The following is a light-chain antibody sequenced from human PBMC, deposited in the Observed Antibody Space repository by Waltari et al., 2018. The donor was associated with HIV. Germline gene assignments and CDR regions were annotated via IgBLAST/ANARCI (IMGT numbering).Light chain of an antibody. Sequence: QSTLTQPPSVSGSLGQSVTIACSGTSSDIGSYNRVSWYQQPPGTAPKLIIYEFTNRPSGVAVRFSGSKSGNTASLTISGLQAEDEADYYCSSYTPSSTWVFGGGTQLTVL. V-gene: IGLV2-18*02. CDR2: EFT. CDR1: SSDIGSYNR. J-gene: IGLJ3*02. CDR3: SSYTPSSTWV.